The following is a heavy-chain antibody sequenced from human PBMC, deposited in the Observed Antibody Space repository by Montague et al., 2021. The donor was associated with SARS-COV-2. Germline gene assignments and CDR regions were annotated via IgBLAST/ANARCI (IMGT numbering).Heavy chain of an antibody. CDR1: GGSFSGYY. J-gene: IGHJ4*02. CDR3: VVVPLGPRGRGFDY. CDR2: INHSGST. V-gene: IGHV4-34*01. D-gene: IGHD2-15*01. Sequence: SETLSLTCAVYGGSFSGYYWNWIRQPPGKGLEWIGEINHSGSTNYNPSLKSRVTISVDTSKNQFSLKLSSVTAADTAVYYCVVVPLGPRGRGFDYWAREPWSPSPQ.